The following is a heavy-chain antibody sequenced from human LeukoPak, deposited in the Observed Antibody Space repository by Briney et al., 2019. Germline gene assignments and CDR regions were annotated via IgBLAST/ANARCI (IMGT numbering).Heavy chain of an antibody. CDR2: ISGSGGTT. CDR3: AKKMTTVITFDY. V-gene: IGHV3-23*01. CDR1: GFTFSSYA. Sequence: QSGGSLRLSCAASGFTFSSYAMSWVRQAPGKGLEWVSAISGSGGTTYYADSVKGRFTISRDNSKNTLYLQMNSLRAEDTAVYYCAKKMTTVITFDYWGQGTLVTVSS. J-gene: IGHJ4*02. D-gene: IGHD4-17*01.